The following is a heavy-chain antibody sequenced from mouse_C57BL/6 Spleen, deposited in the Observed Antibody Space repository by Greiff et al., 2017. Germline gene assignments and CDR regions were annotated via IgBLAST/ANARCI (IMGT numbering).Heavy chain of an antibody. V-gene: IGHV1-26*01. CDR3: ARTVVARNYFDY. CDR2: INPNNGGT. CDR1: GYTFTDYY. Sequence: VQLKQSGPELVKPGASVKISCKASGYTFTDYYMNWVKQSPGKSLEWIGDINPNNGGTSYNQKFKGKATLTVDKSSSTAYMELRSLTSEDSAVYYCARTVVARNYFDYWGQGTTLTVSS. D-gene: IGHD1-1*01. J-gene: IGHJ2*01.